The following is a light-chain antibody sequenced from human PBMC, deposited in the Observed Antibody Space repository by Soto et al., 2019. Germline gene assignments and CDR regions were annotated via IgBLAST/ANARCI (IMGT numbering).Light chain of an antibody. J-gene: IGKJ3*01. CDR2: WGS. Sequence: IVMTQSPLSLPVTPGEPASISCRSRQSLLNSNGYTYLDWYLQKPGQSPQLLIYWGSTRASGVPDRFSGSGSGTDFTLKISRVEAEDVGVYYCMQALQSPLTFGPGTKVDIK. CDR1: QSLLNSNGYTY. V-gene: IGKV2-28*01. CDR3: MQALQSPLT.